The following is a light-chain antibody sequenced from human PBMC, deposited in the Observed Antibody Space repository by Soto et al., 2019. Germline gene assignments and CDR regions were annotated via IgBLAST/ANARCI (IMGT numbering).Light chain of an antibody. J-gene: IGKJ2*01. CDR2: AAS. CDR1: QGISSY. V-gene: IGKV1-8*01. Sequence: AIRMTQSPSSFSASTGDRVTITCRASQGISSYLAWYQQKPGKAPKLLIYAASTLQSGVPSRFSGSGSGTDFTLTISCLQSEDCETDYCQHYYSYPYTFGQGTKLEIK. CDR3: QHYYSYPYT.